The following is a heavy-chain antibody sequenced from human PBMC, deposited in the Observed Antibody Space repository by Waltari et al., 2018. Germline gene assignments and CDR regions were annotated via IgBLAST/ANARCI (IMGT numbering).Heavy chain of an antibody. V-gene: IGHV4-4*07. CDR2: IYTSGST. CDR1: GGSISSYY. J-gene: IGHJ3*02. D-gene: IGHD5-18*01. CDR3: ARADLIWLRGNAFDI. Sequence: QVQLQESGPGLVKPSETLSLTCTVSGGSISSYYWSWIRQPAGKGLEWIGRIYTSGSTNYNPSLKSRVTISVDTSKNQFSLKLSSVTAADTAVYYCARADLIWLRGNAFDIWGQGTMVTVSS.